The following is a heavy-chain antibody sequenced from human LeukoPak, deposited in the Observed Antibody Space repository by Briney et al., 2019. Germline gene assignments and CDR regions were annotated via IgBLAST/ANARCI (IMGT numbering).Heavy chain of an antibody. Sequence: GGSLRLSCAASGFSFSSYTMNWVRQPPGKGLEWVSSISGSTNYIYFADSVKGRFTISRDNAKNSLYLQMNSLRAEDTAVYYCARTYYYGSGSNDYWGQGTLVTVSS. CDR1: GFSFSSYT. CDR2: ISGSTNYI. D-gene: IGHD3-10*01. J-gene: IGHJ4*02. CDR3: ARTYYYGSGSNDY. V-gene: IGHV3-21*01.